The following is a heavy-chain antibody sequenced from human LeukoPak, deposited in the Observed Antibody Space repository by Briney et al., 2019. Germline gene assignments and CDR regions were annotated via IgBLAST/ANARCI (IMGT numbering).Heavy chain of an antibody. V-gene: IGHV3-7*01. D-gene: IGHD3-22*01. J-gene: IGHJ4*02. CDR3: ARAVGSSGCDY. CDR1: GFTFNNYW. CDR2: ISQDGSEK. Sequence: GGSLRLSCAASGFTFNNYWLTWVRQAPGKGLEWVAKISQDGSEKYYVDSVKGRFTISRDSGKNSLYLLMNSLRAEDTAVYYCARAVGSSGCDYWGQGTLVTVSS.